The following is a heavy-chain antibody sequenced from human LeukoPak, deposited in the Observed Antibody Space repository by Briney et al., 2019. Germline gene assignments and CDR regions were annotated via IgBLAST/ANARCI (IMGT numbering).Heavy chain of an antibody. CDR2: ISGSGGST. CDR1: GGSVSSGGYY. D-gene: IGHD3-22*01. CDR3: AKAPPKGYYDSSGYYVY. J-gene: IGHJ4*02. Sequence: ETLSLTCTVSGGSVSSGGYYWSWVRQAPGKGLEWVSAISGSGGSTYYADSVKGRFTISRDNSKNTLYLQMNSLRAEDTAVYYCAKAPPKGYYDSSGYYVYWGQGTLVTVSS. V-gene: IGHV3-23*01.